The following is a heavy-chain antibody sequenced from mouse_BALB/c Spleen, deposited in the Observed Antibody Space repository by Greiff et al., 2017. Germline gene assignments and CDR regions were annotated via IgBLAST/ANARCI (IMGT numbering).Heavy chain of an antibody. D-gene: IGHD2-2*01. V-gene: IGHV3-6*02. J-gene: IGHJ2*01. Sequence: EVKVEESGPGLVKPSQSLSLTCSVTGYSITSGYYWNWIRQFPGNKLEWMGYISYDGSNNYNPSLKNRISITRDTSKNQFFLKLNSVTTEDTATYYCASLPIYYGYDRKGFDYWGQGTTLTVSS. CDR2: ISYDGSN. CDR3: ASLPIYYGYDRKGFDY. CDR1: GYSITSGYY.